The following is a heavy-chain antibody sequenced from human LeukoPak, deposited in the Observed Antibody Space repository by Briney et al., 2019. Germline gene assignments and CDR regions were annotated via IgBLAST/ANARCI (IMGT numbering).Heavy chain of an antibody. CDR3: ARDPNRYEAVHPFDY. V-gene: IGHV1-18*04. D-gene: IGHD3-9*01. CDR2: ISAYDGNT. Sequence: GASVKVSCKASGYTFTGYYMHWVRQAPGQGLEWMGWISAYDGNTKYAQKFQGRVTLTTDTSTSTAYMGLTSLRSDDTAVYFCARDPNRYEAVHPFDYWGQGSLVTVSS. CDR1: GYTFTGYY. J-gene: IGHJ4*02.